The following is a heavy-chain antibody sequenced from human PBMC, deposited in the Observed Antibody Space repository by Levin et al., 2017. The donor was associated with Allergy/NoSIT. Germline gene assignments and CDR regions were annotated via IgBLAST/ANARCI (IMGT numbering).Heavy chain of an antibody. CDR1: GFSLSTSGVG. CDR2: IYWDDDK. J-gene: IGHJ5*02. Sequence: SGPTLVKPTQTLTLTCTFSGFSLSTSGVGVGWIRQPPGKALEWLALIYWDDDKRYSPSLKSRLTITKDTSKNQVVLTMTNMDPVDTATYYCAHRGFHYGDYSDWFDPWGQGTLVTVSS. V-gene: IGHV2-5*02. D-gene: IGHD4-17*01. CDR3: AHRGFHYGDYSDWFDP.